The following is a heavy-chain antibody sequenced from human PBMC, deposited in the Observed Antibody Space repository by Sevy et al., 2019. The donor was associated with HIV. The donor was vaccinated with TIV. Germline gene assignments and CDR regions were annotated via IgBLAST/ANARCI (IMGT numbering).Heavy chain of an antibody. D-gene: IGHD2-2*03. V-gene: IGHV4-59*08. CDR2: IYYSGST. J-gene: IGHJ6*03. CDR1: GDSISSYY. Sequence: SETLSLTCTVSGDSISSYYWSWIRQPPGKGLEWIGYIYYSGSTNYNPSLKSRVTISVDTSKNQFSLKLSSVTAADTAVYYCARHGYCSSTSCQKYYYYYYMDVWGKGTTVTVSS. CDR3: ARHGYCSSTSCQKYYYYYYMDV.